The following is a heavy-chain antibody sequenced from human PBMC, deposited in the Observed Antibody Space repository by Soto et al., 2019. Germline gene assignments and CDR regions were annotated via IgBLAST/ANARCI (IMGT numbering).Heavy chain of an antibody. CDR3: ANKDYDSSEYYYYGMDV. Sequence: QVQLVQSGAEVKKPGSSVKVSCKASGGTFSSYIISWVRQAPGQGLEWMGRIIPILGIANYAQKFQGRVTITADKSTSTAYMELSSLRSGDTAVYYCANKDYDSSEYYYYGMDVWGQGTTVTVSS. D-gene: IGHD3-22*01. V-gene: IGHV1-69*02. J-gene: IGHJ6*02. CDR2: IIPILGIA. CDR1: GGTFSSYI.